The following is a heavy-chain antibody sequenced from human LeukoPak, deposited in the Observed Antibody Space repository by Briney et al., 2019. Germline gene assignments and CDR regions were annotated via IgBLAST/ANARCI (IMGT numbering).Heavy chain of an antibody. J-gene: IGHJ4*02. CDR2: IFHTGDA. CDR1: GGSISNYY. D-gene: IGHD6-19*01. V-gene: IGHV4-59*08. Sequence: SETLSLTRTVSGGSISNYYWSWIRQPPGKGLQWIGYIFHTGDARYNPSLQGRVTVSLDTSKNQVFLKVNSVTAADTAVYYCARHPFSEPFDYWGQGTLVTVSS. CDR3: ARHPFSEPFDY.